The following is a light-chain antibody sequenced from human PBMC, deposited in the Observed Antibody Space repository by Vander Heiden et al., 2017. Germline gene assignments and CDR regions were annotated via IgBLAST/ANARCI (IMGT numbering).Light chain of an antibody. CDR2: GTS. V-gene: IGKV3-20*01. J-gene: IGKJ2*01. CDR1: QSGRDGY. CDR3: QQYGSSPYT. Sequence: EIVLTQSPGSLSLSLVERATLSCGASQSGRDGYLAWYQQKPGQAPRLLIYGTSTRAAGIPDRFSGSGSGTDFTLTISRLETEDFAVYSCQQYGSSPYTFGQGTKLEIK.